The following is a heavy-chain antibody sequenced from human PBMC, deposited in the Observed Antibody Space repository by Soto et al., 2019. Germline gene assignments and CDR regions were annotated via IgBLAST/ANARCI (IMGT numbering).Heavy chain of an antibody. V-gene: IGHV4-30-2*01. CDR3: ARDAGYFDY. Sequence: PSETLSLTCAVSGGSIGSGSYSSRWIRQPPGKGLEWIGYIYHSGSTYYNPSLKSRVTISVDRSKNQFSLKLSSVTAADTAVYYCARDAGYFDYWGQGTLVTAPQ. CDR2: IYHSGST. J-gene: IGHJ4*02. CDR1: GGSIGSGSYS.